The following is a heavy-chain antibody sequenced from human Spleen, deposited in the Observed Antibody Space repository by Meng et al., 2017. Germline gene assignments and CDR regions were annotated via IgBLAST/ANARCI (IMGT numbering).Heavy chain of an antibody. CDR2: INTDGSTT. D-gene: IGHD6-13*01. V-gene: IGHV3-74*01. J-gene: IGHJ4*02. Sequence: GGSLRLSCVASGFTFSSYWMHWVRQDPGKGLVWVSRINTDGSTTSYADSVKCRFTISRDNAKNTLYLQMDSLRAEDTAVYYCARDLGGIFAYWGQGALVTVSS. CDR1: GFTFSSYW. CDR3: ARDLGGIFAY.